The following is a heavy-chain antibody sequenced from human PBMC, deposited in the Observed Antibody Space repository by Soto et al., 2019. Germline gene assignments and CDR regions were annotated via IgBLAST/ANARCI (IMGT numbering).Heavy chain of an antibody. J-gene: IGHJ4*02. CDR2: IGPSSSYT. CDR3: ARVVRLLLYSDD. Sequence: PWGSLRPSIATSGVTFGGCYMSLMRQAPGKGGEWVSCIGPSSSYTNYADSVKGRFTISRDNAKNSLYLQMNSLRAEDTAVDYCARVVRLLLYSDDWGQGTLVTVSS. D-gene: IGHD2-2*02. CDR1: GVTFGGCY. V-gene: IGHV3-11*06.